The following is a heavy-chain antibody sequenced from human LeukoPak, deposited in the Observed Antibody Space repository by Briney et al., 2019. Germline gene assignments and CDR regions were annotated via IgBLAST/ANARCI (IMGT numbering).Heavy chain of an antibody. V-gene: IGHV4-4*07. D-gene: IGHD2-2*01. J-gene: IGHJ4*02. CDR3: ARRIVVVPAAMGLDYYFDY. CDR1: GGSISSYY. CDR2: IYTSGTT. Sequence: PSETLSLTCTVSGGSISSYYWSWIRQPAGKGLEWIGRIYTSGTTHYNPSLKSRVTMSVDTSKNQFSLKLSSVTAADTAMYYCARRIVVVPAAMGLDYYFDYWGQGTLVTVSS.